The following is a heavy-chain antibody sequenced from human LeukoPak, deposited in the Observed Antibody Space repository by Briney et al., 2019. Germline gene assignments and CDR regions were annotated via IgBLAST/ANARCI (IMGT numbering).Heavy chain of an antibody. D-gene: IGHD4-17*01. J-gene: IGHJ5*02. CDR2: VNHGGST. V-gene: IGHV4-34*01. CDR3: ARGRSNYGP. Sequence: SETLSLTCAFYGGSFTGYSWSWIRQSPGKGLEWIGLVNHGGSTNYNPSLKSRVTISIDTSMNQFSLNLTSVSAADTAVYYCARGRSNYGPWGPGTLVTVSS. CDR1: GGSFTGYS.